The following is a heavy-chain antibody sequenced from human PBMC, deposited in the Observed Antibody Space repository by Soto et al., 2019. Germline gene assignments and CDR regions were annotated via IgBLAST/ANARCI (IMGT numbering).Heavy chain of an antibody. Sequence: EVQLVESGGDLVQPGGSLRLSCAASDFTFRNYGLNWVRQPPGKGLEWVANIKPDGSATNYVDSVKGRFTISRDNVKNSVSLQMNSLRAEDTAVYFCFGGGGGPQWGQGTLVTVSS. V-gene: IGHV3-7*03. CDR1: DFTFRNYG. D-gene: IGHD2-15*01. J-gene: IGHJ4*02. CDR3: FGGGGGPQ. CDR2: IKPDGSAT.